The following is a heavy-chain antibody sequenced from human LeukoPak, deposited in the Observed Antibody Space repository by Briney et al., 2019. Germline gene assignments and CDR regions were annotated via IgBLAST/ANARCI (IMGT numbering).Heavy chain of an antibody. V-gene: IGHV5-51*01. J-gene: IGHJ4*02. CDR1: GYSFTSYW. CDR2: IYPGDSDT. Sequence: KPGESLKISCKGSGYSFTSYWIGWVRQMPGKGLEWMGIIYPGDSDTRYSPSFQGQVTISADKSISTAYLQWSSLKASDTAMYYCARLGGLVVPAASYYFDYWGQGTLVTVSS. CDR3: ARLGGLVVPAASYYFDY. D-gene: IGHD2-2*01.